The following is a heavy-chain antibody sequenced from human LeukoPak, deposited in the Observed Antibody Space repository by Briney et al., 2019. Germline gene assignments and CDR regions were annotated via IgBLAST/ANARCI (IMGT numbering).Heavy chain of an antibody. CDR2: ISGSGGST. V-gene: IGHV3-23*01. J-gene: IGHJ2*01. CDR3: AKDRTVGASYWYFDL. Sequence: GGSLRLSCEASGFTFSNYAMSWVRQAPGKGLEWVSDISGSGGSTYYADSVKGRLTISRDNSKNMLYLQMNSLRAEDTAVYYCAKDRTVGASYWYFDLWGRGTLVTVSS. CDR1: GFTFSNYA. D-gene: IGHD1-26*01.